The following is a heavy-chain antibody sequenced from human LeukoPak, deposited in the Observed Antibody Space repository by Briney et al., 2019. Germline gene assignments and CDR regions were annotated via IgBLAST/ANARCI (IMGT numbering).Heavy chain of an antibody. J-gene: IGHJ5*02. CDR3: ARTYSSSWYGDTWFDP. D-gene: IGHD6-13*01. V-gene: IGHV4-59*01. Sequence: SETLSLTCTVSGGSISSYYWSWIRQPPGKGLEWIGYIYYSGSTNYNPSLKSRVTISVDTSKNQFSLKLSSVTAADTAVYYCARTYSSSWYGDTWFDPWGQGTLVTVSS. CDR1: GGSISSYY. CDR2: IYYSGST.